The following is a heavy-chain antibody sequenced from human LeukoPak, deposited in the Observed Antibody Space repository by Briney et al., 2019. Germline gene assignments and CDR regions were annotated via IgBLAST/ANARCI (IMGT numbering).Heavy chain of an antibody. Sequence: PSETLSLTCTVSGGSISSYYWSWIRQPPGKGLEWIGSIYHSGSTYYNPSLKSRVTISVDTSKNQFSLKLSSVTAADTAVYYCARDRRDGYNMGDSDFDYWGQGTLVTVSS. D-gene: IGHD5-24*01. V-gene: IGHV4-38-2*02. J-gene: IGHJ4*02. CDR1: GGSISSYY. CDR3: ARDRRDGYNMGDSDFDY. CDR2: IYHSGST.